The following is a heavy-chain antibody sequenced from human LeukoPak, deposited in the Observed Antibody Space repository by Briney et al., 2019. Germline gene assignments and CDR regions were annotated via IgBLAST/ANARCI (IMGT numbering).Heavy chain of an antibody. J-gene: IGHJ4*02. CDR1: GYSHTSSG. Sequence: GESLSLSCKASGYSHTSSGISWVRQMPGKGLEWMGRIDPSDSYTNYSPSFQGHVTISADKSISTVYLQWSSLKASDTAMYYCARHSAGLVVAGKWGEGNLVTVSS. CDR2: IDPSDSYT. V-gene: IGHV5-10-1*01. CDR3: ARHSAGLVVAGK. D-gene: IGHD6-19*01.